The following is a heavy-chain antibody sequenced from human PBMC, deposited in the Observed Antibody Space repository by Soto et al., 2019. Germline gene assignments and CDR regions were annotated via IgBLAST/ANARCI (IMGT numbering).Heavy chain of an antibody. J-gene: IGHJ6*02. CDR1: GYTFTSYG. D-gene: IGHD3-16*02. V-gene: IGHV1-18*01. Sequence: QVQLVQSGAEVKKPGASVKVSCKASGYTFTSYGISWVRQAPGQGLEWMGWISAYNGNTNYAQKLQGRVTMTTDTSTRTAYVERRSGRSDDTAVHFWAREMITLGGVIDADGTDVGGQGTKVAASS. CDR3: AREMITLGGVIDADGTDV. CDR2: ISAYNGNT.